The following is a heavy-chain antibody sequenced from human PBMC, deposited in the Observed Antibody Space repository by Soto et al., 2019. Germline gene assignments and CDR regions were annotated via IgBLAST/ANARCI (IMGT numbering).Heavy chain of an antibody. D-gene: IGHD3-10*01. Sequence: PSETLSLTCTVSGGSISSYYWSWIRQPPGKRLEWIGYIHKREITSCNPSLQSRVTISADTSKDQFSLELRSVTAADTAIYYCARRWSGTDYWGQGTLVTVYS. CDR1: GGSISSYY. CDR3: ARRWSGTDY. V-gene: IGHV4-59*01. J-gene: IGHJ4*02. CDR2: IHKREIT.